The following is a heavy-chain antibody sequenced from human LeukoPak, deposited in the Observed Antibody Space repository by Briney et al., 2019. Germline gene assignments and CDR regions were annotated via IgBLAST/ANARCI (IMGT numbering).Heavy chain of an antibody. Sequence: SETLSLTCTVSGGSISSYYWSWIRQPPGKGLEWIGYIYYSGSTNYNPSLKSRVTISVDTSKNQSSLKLSSVTAADTAVYYCARANYYDSSGFYSGVRFDYWGQGTLVTVSS. J-gene: IGHJ4*02. D-gene: IGHD3-22*01. CDR1: GGSISSYY. CDR3: ARANYYDSSGFYSGVRFDY. CDR2: IYYSGST. V-gene: IGHV4-59*01.